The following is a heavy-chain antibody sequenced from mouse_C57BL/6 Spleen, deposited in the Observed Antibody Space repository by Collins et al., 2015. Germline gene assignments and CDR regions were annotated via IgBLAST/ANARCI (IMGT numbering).Heavy chain of an antibody. Sequence: QVQLQQPGTELVKPGASVKLSCKASGYTFTSYWMHWVKQRPGQGLEWIGNINPSNGGTNYNEKFKSKATLTVDKSSSTAYMQLSSLTSEDSAVYYCVITTVVATDYYAMDYWGQGTSVTVSS. V-gene: IGHV1-53*01. J-gene: IGHJ4*01. CDR3: VITTVVATDYYAMDY. CDR2: INPSNGGT. D-gene: IGHD1-1*01. CDR1: GYTFTSYW.